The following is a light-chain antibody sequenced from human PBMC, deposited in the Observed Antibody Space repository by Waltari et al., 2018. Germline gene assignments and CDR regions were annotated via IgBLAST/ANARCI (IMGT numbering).Light chain of an antibody. CDR1: SSDVGGYNY. CDR3: SSYTSSTWV. CDR2: EVS. Sequence: QSALTQPASVSGSPGQSITISCTGTSSDVGGYNYVSWYQQHPGKAPKLMIYEVSNRASGVSNRFSGSKSGNTASLTISGLQAEDEADYYCSSYTSSTWVFGGGTKLTVL. J-gene: IGLJ3*02. V-gene: IGLV2-14*01.